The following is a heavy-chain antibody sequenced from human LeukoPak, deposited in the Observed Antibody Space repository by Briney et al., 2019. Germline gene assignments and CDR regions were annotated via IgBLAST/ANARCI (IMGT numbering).Heavy chain of an antibody. CDR3: ARDSGRGWWESQTQNWFDP. D-gene: IGHD1-26*01. CDR2: ISGSGGTT. Sequence: GGSLRLSCAASGFSFSNYAVSWVRQAPGKGLEWVSGISGSGGTTYYADSVTGRFTIFRDNSDNTLYLQMNSLRAEDTAVYYCARDSGRGWWESQTQNWFDPWGQGTLVTVSS. V-gene: IGHV3-23*01. J-gene: IGHJ5*02. CDR1: GFSFSNYA.